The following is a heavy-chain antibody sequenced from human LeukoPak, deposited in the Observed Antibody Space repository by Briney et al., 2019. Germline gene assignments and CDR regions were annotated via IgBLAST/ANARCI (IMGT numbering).Heavy chain of an antibody. CDR3: ARDVLGSRDYYYDSSGTGY. V-gene: IGHV3-66*01. CDR2: IHSGGDT. J-gene: IGHJ4*02. D-gene: IGHD3-22*01. Sequence: GGSLRLSCAASGFIVSSYYMSWVRQAPVKGLEWVSVIHSGGDTYYADSVKGRFTISRDNSKNTLYLQMNSLRAEDTAVYYCARDVLGSRDYYYDSSGTGYWGQGTLVTVSS. CDR1: GFIVSSYY.